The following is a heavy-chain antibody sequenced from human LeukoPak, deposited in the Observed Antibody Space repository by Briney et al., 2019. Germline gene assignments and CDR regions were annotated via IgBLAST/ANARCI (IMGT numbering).Heavy chain of an antibody. J-gene: IGHJ4*02. Sequence: NPGGSLRLSCAASGFTFSNYAMNWVRQAPGKGLEWVSSISGDSTYIYNAGSVKGRFTISRDNAQASLYLQMISLRADDTAVYYCARVSGRLERQSDLDYWGQGTLVIVSS. V-gene: IGHV3-21*01. CDR2: ISGDSTYI. CDR3: ARVSGRLERQSDLDY. D-gene: IGHD1-1*01. CDR1: GFTFSNYA.